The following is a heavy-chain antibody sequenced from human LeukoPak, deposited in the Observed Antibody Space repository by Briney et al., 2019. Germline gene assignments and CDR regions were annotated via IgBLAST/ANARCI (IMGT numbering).Heavy chain of an antibody. CDR2: IYYSGST. Sequence: SETLSLTCTVSGGSISSYYWSWIRQPPGKGLEWIGYIYYSGSTNYNPSLKSRVTISVDTSKNQFSLKLSSVTAADTAVYYCARHSGSYSAHAFDIWGQGTMVTVSS. D-gene: IGHD1-26*01. CDR3: ARHSGSYSAHAFDI. J-gene: IGHJ3*02. CDR1: GGSISSYY. V-gene: IGHV4-59*08.